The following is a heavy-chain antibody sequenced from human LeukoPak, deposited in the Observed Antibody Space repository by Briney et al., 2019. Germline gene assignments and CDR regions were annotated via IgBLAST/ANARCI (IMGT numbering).Heavy chain of an antibody. CDR1: GGSISSGGYY. CDR3: AREVVTPRARGRHFDY. V-gene: IGHV4-31*03. Sequence: PSQTLSLTCTVSGGSISSGGYYWSWIRQPPGKGLEWIGYIYYSGSTSYNPSLKSRVTLSVDTSKNEFSLKLSSVTAADTAVYYCAREVVTPRARGRHFDYWGQGTLVTVSS. D-gene: IGHD4-23*01. J-gene: IGHJ4*02. CDR2: IYYSGST.